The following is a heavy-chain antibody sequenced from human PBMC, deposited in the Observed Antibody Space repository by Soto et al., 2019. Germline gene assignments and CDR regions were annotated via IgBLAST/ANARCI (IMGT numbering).Heavy chain of an antibody. J-gene: IGHJ6*03. CDR3: ARVRYCSGGSCYSSYYYYMDV. D-gene: IGHD2-15*01. Sequence: GGSLRLSCAASGFTFSDYYMSWIRQAPGKGLEWVSYISSSGSTIYYADSVKGRFTISRDNAKNSLYLQMNSLRAEDTAVYYCARVRYCSGGSCYSSYYYYMDVWGKGTTVTVSS. CDR2: ISSSGSTI. V-gene: IGHV3-11*01. CDR1: GFTFSDYY.